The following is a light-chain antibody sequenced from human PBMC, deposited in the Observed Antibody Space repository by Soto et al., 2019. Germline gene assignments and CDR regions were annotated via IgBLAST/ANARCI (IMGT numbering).Light chain of an antibody. J-gene: IGLJ1*01. V-gene: IGLV2-14*01. CDR2: DVT. CDR3: VSFTSSTPYV. CDR1: SSDVGGSNH. Sequence: QSALTQPASVSDSPGQSITISCTGTSSDVGGSNHVSWYQQHPGKAPKLMIYDVTNRPSGVSHRFSGSKSGSTASLIISGLQAEDEADYYSVSFTSSTPYVFGTGTKLTVL.